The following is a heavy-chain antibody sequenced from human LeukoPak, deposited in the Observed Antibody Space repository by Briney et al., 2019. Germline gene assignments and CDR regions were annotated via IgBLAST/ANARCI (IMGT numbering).Heavy chain of an antibody. CDR1: GGSISSYY. D-gene: IGHD4-23*01. V-gene: IGHV4-59*01. CDR3: ARDVGGNDEYFQH. Sequence: SETLSLTCTVSGGSISSYYWSWIRQPPGKGLEWIGYIYYSGSTKYNPSLKSRVTISVDTSKNQFSLKLSSVTAADTAVYYCARDVGGNDEYFQHWGQGTLVTVSS. J-gene: IGHJ1*01. CDR2: IYYSGST.